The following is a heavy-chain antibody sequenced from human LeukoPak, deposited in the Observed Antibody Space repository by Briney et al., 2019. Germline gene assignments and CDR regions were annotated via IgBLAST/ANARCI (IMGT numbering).Heavy chain of an antibody. CDR3: ASSTYYDFWSGYLPPHWFDP. V-gene: IGHV1-2*02. J-gene: IGHJ5*02. D-gene: IGHD3-3*01. Sequence: GASVKVSCKASGGTFSSYAISWVRQAPGQGLEWMGWINPNSGGTNYAQKFQGRVTMTRDTSISTAYMELSRPRSDDTAVYYCASSTYYDFWSGYLPPHWFDPWGQGTLVTVSS. CDR2: INPNSGGT. CDR1: GGTFSSYA.